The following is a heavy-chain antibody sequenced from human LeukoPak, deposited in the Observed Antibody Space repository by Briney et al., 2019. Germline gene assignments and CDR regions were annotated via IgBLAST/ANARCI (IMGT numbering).Heavy chain of an antibody. CDR3: ARHFNSYDGMYV. CDR1: GFSISSYG. CDR2: IRASGGST. V-gene: IGHV3-23*01. Sequence: GGSLRLSCTASGFSISSYGMCWVRQAPGKGLEWVSAIRASGGSTYYADSVKGRFTISRDNSNNTVYLQMNSLRAEDTAVYYCARHFNSYDGMYVWGQGTTVTVSS. D-gene: IGHD3-3*02. J-gene: IGHJ6*02.